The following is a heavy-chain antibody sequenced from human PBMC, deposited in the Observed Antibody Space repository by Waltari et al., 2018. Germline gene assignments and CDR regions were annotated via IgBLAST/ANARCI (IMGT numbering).Heavy chain of an antibody. CDR2: INHSGST. J-gene: IGHJ6*02. V-gene: IGHV4-34*01. CDR1: GGSFSGYY. Sequence: QVQLQQWGAGLLKPSETLSLTCAVYGGSFSGYYWSWISQPPGKGLEWIGEINHSGSTNYNPSLKSRVTISVDTSKNQFSLKLSSVTVADTAVYYCARVRLVVVPAARRHYYYGMDVWGQGTTVTVSS. CDR3: ARVRLVVVPAARRHYYYGMDV. D-gene: IGHD2-2*01.